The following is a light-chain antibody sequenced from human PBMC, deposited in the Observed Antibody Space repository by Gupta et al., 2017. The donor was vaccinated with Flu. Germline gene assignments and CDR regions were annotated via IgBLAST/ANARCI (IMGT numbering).Light chain of an antibody. CDR3: QKYNSAPPA. CDR2: AAS. V-gene: IGKV1-27*01. CDR1: QDIGSY. J-gene: IGKJ4*01. Sequence: PSSLSASVGDRVTITWRASQDIGSYVAWYQQKSGKAPKLLIYAASSLQSGVPPRFGASGSGAVFTLTIISLQPEDVATYYCQKYNSAPPAFGGGTKVEIK.